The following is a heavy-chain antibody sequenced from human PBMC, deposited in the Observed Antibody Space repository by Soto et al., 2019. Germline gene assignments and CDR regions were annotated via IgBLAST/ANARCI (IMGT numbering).Heavy chain of an antibody. CDR1: GGSISSGDYY. D-gene: IGHD5-12*01. V-gene: IGHV4-30-4*01. CDR3: ARSELVATMYFDY. Sequence: PSETLSLTCTVSGGSISSGDYYWSWIRQPPGKGLEWIGYIYYSGSTYYNPSLKSRVTISVDTSKNQFSLKLSSVTAADTAVYYCARSELVATMYFDYWGQGTLVTVSS. J-gene: IGHJ4*02. CDR2: IYYSGST.